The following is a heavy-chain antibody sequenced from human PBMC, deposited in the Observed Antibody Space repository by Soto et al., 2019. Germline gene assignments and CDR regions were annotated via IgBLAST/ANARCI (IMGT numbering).Heavy chain of an antibody. CDR3: ERGFFRVDTIKSAFDI. CDR2: INHSGST. CDR1: GGSFSGYY. D-gene: IGHD5-12*01. V-gene: IGHV4-34*01. J-gene: IGHJ3*02. Sequence: PSETLSLTCAVYGGSFSGYYWSWIRQPPGKGLEWIGEINHSGSTNYNPSLKSRVTISVDTSKNQFSLKLSSVTAADTAVYYCERGFFRVDTIKSAFDICGQXTMVTVS.